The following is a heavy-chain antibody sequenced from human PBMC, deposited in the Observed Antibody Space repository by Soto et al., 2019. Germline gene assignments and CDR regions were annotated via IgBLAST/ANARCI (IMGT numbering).Heavy chain of an antibody. V-gene: IGHV3-48*02. CDR3: TRQMYPHSSAWD. CDR1: GFTFSSHA. CDR2: ISSSSTI. J-gene: IGHJ4*02. D-gene: IGHD3-22*01. Sequence: EVQLLESGGGWVQPGGSLRLSCAASGFTFSSHAMNWVRQAPGKGLEWVSYISSSSTIFYADSVQGRFTISRDNAENSLFLQMNSLRDEDTAVYYCTRQMYPHSSAWDWGQGTLDTVSS.